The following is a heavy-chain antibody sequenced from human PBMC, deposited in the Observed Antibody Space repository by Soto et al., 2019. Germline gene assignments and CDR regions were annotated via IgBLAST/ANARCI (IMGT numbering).Heavy chain of an antibody. D-gene: IGHD3-16*02. Sequence: ASLKVSCKFSGSTLTELSMHGVRHSPGKGLEWMGGFDREDGETIYAQKFQGRVTMTEDTSTDTAYMELSSLRSEDTAVYYCATVPYDYVWGSYRPFEYWGQGTLVTVFS. V-gene: IGHV1-24*01. CDR1: GSTLTELS. CDR3: ATVPYDYVWGSYRPFEY. CDR2: FDREDGET. J-gene: IGHJ4*02.